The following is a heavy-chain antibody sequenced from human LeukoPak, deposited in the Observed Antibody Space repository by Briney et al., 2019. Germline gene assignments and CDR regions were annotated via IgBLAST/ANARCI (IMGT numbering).Heavy chain of an antibody. D-gene: IGHD3-22*01. CDR2: ISGSGGST. J-gene: IGHJ5*02. Sequence: GGSLRLSCAASGFTFSSYAMTWVRQAPGEGLEWVSAISGSGGSTYSADSVKGRVTISRDNFQNTRSLRMNSVRAADTGVYSFTKAPLEVVITVRFDPWGQGTLVTVSS. V-gene: IGHV3-23*01. CDR3: TKAPLEVVITVRFDP. CDR1: GFTFSSYA.